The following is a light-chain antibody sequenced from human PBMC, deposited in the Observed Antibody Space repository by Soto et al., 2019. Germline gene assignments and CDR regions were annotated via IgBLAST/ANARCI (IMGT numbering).Light chain of an antibody. Sequence: QSVLTQPASVSGSPGQSITISCTGTSSDVGRYNYVSWYQQHPGKAPKLMIYEVTNRPSGVSNRFSGSKSGNTASLTISGLQAEDEADYYCSSYTNSSTLEEVFGGGTKLTVL. J-gene: IGLJ2*01. CDR2: EVT. V-gene: IGLV2-14*01. CDR3: SSYTNSSTLEEV. CDR1: SSDVGRYNY.